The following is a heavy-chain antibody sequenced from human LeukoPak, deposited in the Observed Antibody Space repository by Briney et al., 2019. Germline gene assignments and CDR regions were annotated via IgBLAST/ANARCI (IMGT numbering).Heavy chain of an antibody. V-gene: IGHV4-39*01. D-gene: IGHD3-22*01. CDR1: DGSLSSSSYY. CDR2: IYYSGST. Sequence: PSETLSLTCTVSDGSLSSSSYYWGWIRQPPGKGLEWIGSIYYSGSTYYNPSLKSRVTISVDTSKNQFSLKLSSVTAADTAVYYCATPTYHYYDSSGYYGDYWGQGTLVTVSS. CDR3: ATPTYHYYDSSGYYGDY. J-gene: IGHJ4*02.